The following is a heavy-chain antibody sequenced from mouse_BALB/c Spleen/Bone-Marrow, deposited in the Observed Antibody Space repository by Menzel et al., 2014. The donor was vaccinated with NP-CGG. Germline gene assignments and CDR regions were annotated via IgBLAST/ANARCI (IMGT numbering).Heavy chain of an antibody. J-gene: IGHJ3*01. Sequence: DVKLQESGAELVKPGASVTLSCTCSGFIIKDTYMHWVNQRPEQGLERIGRIDPANGNTKYDPKFQGKATITADTSTNPACLQLSSLTSEDTAVYYCARGWGAYWGQGTLVTVSA. CDR3: ARGWGAY. V-gene: IGHV14-3*02. CDR1: GFIIKDTY. D-gene: IGHD1-1*02. CDR2: IDPANGNT.